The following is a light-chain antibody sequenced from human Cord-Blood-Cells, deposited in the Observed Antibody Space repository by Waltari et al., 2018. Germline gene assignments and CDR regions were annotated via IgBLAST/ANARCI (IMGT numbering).Light chain of an antibody. CDR2: AAF. V-gene: IGKV1-39*01. Sequence: DIQMTQSPSSLSASVGDRVTITCRASQSISSYLKWYQQQTGKAPKLLIDAAFSLQSGVPSRFSGSGSGTDFTLSISSMQPEDFATYYCQQSYSTPRTVLQGTKVEIK. CDR1: QSISSY. CDR3: QQSYSTPRT. J-gene: IGKJ1*01.